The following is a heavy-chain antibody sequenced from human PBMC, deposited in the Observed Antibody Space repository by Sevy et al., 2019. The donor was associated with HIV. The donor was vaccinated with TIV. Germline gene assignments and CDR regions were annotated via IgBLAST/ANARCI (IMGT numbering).Heavy chain of an antibody. V-gene: IGHV4-61*02. Sequence: SETLSLTCTVSGGSISSGSYYWSWIRHPAGKGLEWIGRIYTSGSTNYNPSLKSRVTISVDTSKNQFSLKLSSVTAADTAVYYCARASSSGWYNGWFDPWGQGTLVTVSS. CDR3: ARASSSGWYNGWFDP. CDR2: IYTSGST. J-gene: IGHJ5*02. CDR1: GGSISSGSYY. D-gene: IGHD6-19*01.